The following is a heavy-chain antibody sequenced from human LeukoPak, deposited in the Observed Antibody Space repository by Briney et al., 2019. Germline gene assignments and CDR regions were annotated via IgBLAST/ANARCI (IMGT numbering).Heavy chain of an antibody. J-gene: IGHJ4*02. CDR2: IKSKGGGETT. CDR1: GFTFTNAW. V-gene: IGHV3-15*01. D-gene: IGHD3-10*01. CDR3: TTDLGLTMIRGVIVY. Sequence: PGGSLRLSCTASGFTFTNAWMNWVRQAPGKGLEWVGRIKSKGGGETTDYAAPVKGRFTMSRDDSKATLYLQMNSLKAEGTAVYYCTTDLGLTMIRGVIVYWGQGALVTVSS.